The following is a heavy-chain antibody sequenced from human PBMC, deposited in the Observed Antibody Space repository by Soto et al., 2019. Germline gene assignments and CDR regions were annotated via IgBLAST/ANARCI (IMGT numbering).Heavy chain of an antibody. D-gene: IGHD3-9*01. CDR2: IYYSGST. J-gene: IGHJ4*02. V-gene: IGHV4-39*01. Sequence: SETLSLTCTVSGGSVSSSSYYWGWIRQPPGKGLEWIGSIYYSGSTYYNPSLKSRVTISVDTSKNQFSLKLSSVTAADTAVYFCARLEGLATISYYFDFWGQGALVTVSS. CDR1: GGSVSSSSYY. CDR3: ARLEGLATISYYFDF.